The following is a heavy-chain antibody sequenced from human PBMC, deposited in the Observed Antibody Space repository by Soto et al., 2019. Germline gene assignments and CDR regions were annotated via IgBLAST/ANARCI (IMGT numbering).Heavy chain of an antibody. Sequence: VASVKVSCKASGGTFSSYTISWVRQAPGQGLEWMGRIIPILGIANYAQKFQGRVTITADKSTSTAYMELGSLRSEDTAVYYCARDEYCSGGSCYEENWFDPWGQGTLVTVSS. CDR2: IIPILGIA. V-gene: IGHV1-69*04. D-gene: IGHD2-15*01. CDR1: GGTFSSYT. J-gene: IGHJ5*02. CDR3: ARDEYCSGGSCYEENWFDP.